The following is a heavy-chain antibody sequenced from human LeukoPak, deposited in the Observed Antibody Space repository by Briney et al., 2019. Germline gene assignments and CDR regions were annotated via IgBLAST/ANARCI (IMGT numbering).Heavy chain of an antibody. CDR3: AAYQPPSSGWCYY. CDR1: GGSISSYY. J-gene: IGHJ4*02. V-gene: IGHV4-59*12. CDR2: IYYSGST. Sequence: SETLSLTCTVSGGSISSYYWSWIRQPPGKGLEWIGYIYYSGSTNYNPSLKSRVTISVDTSKNQFSLKLSSVTAADSAVYYCAAYQPPSSGWCYYWGQGTLVTVSS. D-gene: IGHD6-19*01.